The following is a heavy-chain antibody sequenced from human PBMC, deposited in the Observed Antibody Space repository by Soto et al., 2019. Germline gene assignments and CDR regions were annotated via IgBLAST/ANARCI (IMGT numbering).Heavy chain of an antibody. CDR1: GYTFTSYC. CDR3: ARGRGSISHGHYYMDV. CDR2: MNPNSGNT. Sequence: ASVKVSCNASGYTFTSYCINWVRQATGQGLEWMGWMNPNSGNTGYAQKFQGRVTMTRNTSISTAYMELSSLRSEDTAVHYCARGRGSISHGHYYMDVWGKGTTVTVSS. J-gene: IGHJ6*03. V-gene: IGHV1-8*01. D-gene: IGHD3-9*01.